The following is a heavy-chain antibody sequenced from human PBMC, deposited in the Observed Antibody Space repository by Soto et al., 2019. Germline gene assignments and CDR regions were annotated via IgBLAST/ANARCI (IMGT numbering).Heavy chain of an antibody. Sequence: GGSLRLSCAASGFTFSSYAMSWVRQAPGKGLEWVSAISGSGGSTYYADSVKGRFTISRNNSRNTLYLQMNSLRAEDTAVYYCAKRVVAAAKRDYWGQGTLVTVSS. CDR3: AKRVVAAAKRDY. CDR1: GFTFSSYA. J-gene: IGHJ4*02. CDR2: ISGSGGST. V-gene: IGHV3-23*01. D-gene: IGHD2-2*01.